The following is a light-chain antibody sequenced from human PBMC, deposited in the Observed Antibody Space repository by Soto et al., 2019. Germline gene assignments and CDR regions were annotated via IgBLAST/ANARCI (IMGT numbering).Light chain of an antibody. CDR3: QQYVSSPFT. J-gene: IGKJ3*01. Sequence: EIVLTQSPDTLSLSPGGRASLFCRASQSVSPYLAWYQQRPGQAPRLLIYGASSRATGIPDRFSGSGSGPDFTLTISRLEPEDFAVYYCQQYVSSPFTFGPGTKVDVK. V-gene: IGKV3-20*01. CDR1: QSVSPY. CDR2: GAS.